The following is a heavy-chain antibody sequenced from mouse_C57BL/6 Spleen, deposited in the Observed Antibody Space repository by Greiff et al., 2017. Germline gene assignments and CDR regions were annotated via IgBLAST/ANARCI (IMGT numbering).Heavy chain of an antibody. V-gene: IGHV1-72*01. CDR1: GYTFTSYW. J-gene: IGHJ1*03. CDR3: AREGNYGSSYVCWYFDV. Sequence: VQLQQSGAELVKPGASVKLSCKASGYTFTSYWMHWVKQRPGRGLEWIGRIDPSSGGTKYNEKFKSKATLTVDKPSSTAYMQLSSLTSEDSAVYYCAREGNYGSSYVCWYFDVWGTGTTVTVSS. D-gene: IGHD1-1*01. CDR2: IDPSSGGT.